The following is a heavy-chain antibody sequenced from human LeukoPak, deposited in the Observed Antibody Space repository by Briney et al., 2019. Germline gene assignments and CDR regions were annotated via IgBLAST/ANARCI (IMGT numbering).Heavy chain of an antibody. CDR2: IYYSGST. Sequence: SETLSLTCTVSGGSISSSSYYWGWIRQPPGKGLEWIGSIYYSGSTYYNPSLKSRVTISVDTSKNQFSLKLSSVTAADTAVYYCARGIGFGIVVVPAARGYYMDVWGKGTTVTISS. CDR3: ARGIGFGIVVVPAARGYYMDV. V-gene: IGHV4-39*07. D-gene: IGHD2-2*01. J-gene: IGHJ6*03. CDR1: GGSISSSSYY.